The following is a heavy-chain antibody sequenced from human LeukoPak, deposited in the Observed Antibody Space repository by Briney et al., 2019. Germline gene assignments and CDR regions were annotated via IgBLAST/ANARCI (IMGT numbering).Heavy chain of an antibody. CDR3: ARHRFVVVGVGVPNWFDS. CDR1: GYTFTSYY. D-gene: IGHD3-3*01. J-gene: IGHJ5*01. Sequence: ASVKVSCKASGYTFTSYYMHWVRQARGQGLEWMGIINPSGGSTSYAQKFQGRVTMTRDTSTSTVYMELSSVRSENTAVYYCARHRFVVVGVGVPNWFDSWGQASLL. CDR2: INPSGGST. V-gene: IGHV1-46*01.